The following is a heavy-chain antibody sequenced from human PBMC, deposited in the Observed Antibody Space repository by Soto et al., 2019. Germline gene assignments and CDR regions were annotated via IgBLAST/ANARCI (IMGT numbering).Heavy chain of an antibody. Sequence: QVQLVQSGAEVKKPGSSVKVSCKARGGTFSNYAISWVRQAPGQGLEWMGGIIPIFGTTNYGQKFQGRVTISADESTSTAYMELTSLRSEDTAMYYCAREYGYGKDVWGQGTTVTVSS. V-gene: IGHV1-69*01. CDR2: IIPIFGTT. J-gene: IGHJ6*02. CDR3: AREYGYGKDV. CDR1: GGTFSNYA. D-gene: IGHD3-10*01.